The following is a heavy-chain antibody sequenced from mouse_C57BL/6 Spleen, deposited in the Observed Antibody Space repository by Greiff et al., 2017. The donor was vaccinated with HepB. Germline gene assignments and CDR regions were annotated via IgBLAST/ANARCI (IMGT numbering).Heavy chain of an antibody. Sequence: VQLQQPGAELVRPGSSVKLSCKASGYTFTSYWMHWVKQRPIQGLEWIGNIDPSDSETHYNQKFKDKATLTVDKSSSTAYMQLSSLTSEDSAVYYCARDDYDGNFDYWGQGTTLTVSS. J-gene: IGHJ2*01. V-gene: IGHV1-52*01. CDR1: GYTFTSYW. CDR3: ARDDYDGNFDY. D-gene: IGHD2-4*01. CDR2: IDPSDSET.